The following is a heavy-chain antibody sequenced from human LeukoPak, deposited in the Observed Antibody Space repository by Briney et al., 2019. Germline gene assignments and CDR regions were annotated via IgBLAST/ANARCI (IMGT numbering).Heavy chain of an antibody. CDR2: IDPSDSYT. CDR3: ATEYCSGGSCYSMDY. V-gene: IGHV5-10-1*01. CDR1: GYSFTSYW. J-gene: IGHJ4*02. D-gene: IGHD2-15*01. Sequence: GESLRISCKGSGYSFTSYWISWVRQMPGKGLEWMGRIDPSDSYTNYSPSFQGHVTISADKSIGTAYLQWSSLKASDTAMYYCATEYCSGGSCYSMDYWGQGTLVTVSS.